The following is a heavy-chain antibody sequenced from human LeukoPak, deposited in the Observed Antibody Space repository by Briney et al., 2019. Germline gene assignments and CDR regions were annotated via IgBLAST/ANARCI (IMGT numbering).Heavy chain of an antibody. CDR1: GYAFTGYY. CDR3: ARVDDSWSGYYQPYYFDY. V-gene: IGHV1-2*02. J-gene: IGHJ4*02. Sequence: ASVKVSCKASGYAFTGYYMHWVRQAPGQGLEWMGWINPNSGGTNYAQKFQGRVTMTRDTSISTAYMELSRLRSDDTAVYYCARVDDSWSGYYQPYYFDYWGQGTLVTVSS. D-gene: IGHD3-3*01. CDR2: INPNSGGT.